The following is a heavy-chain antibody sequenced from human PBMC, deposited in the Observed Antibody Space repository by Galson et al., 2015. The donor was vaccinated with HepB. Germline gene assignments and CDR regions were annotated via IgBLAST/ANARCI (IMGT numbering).Heavy chain of an antibody. CDR3: AHDSGRSNLMDY. J-gene: IGHJ4*02. CDR2: IYWDDDK. D-gene: IGHD3-10*01. CDR1: GFSLSTSGVG. V-gene: IGHV2-5*02. Sequence: PALVKPTQTLTLTCTFSGFSLSTSGVGVGWIRQPPGKALEWLALIYWDDDKRYSPSLKSRLTITKDTSKDQVVLTMTNMDPVDTAPYYCAHDSGRSNLMDYWGQGTLVTVSS.